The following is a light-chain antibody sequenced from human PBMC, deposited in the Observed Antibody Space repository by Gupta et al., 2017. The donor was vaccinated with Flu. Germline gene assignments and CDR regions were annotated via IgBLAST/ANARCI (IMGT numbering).Light chain of an antibody. V-gene: IGKV3-15*01. CDR2: GAS. Sequence: ATLSVSPGERATLSCRASQSVSSNLAWYQQKPGQAPRLLIYGASTRDTGIPARFSGSGSGKEFTLTISSRQSEDFAVYYCQQYKNWPPLTFGGGTXVEIK. CDR3: QQYKNWPPLT. CDR1: QSVSSN. J-gene: IGKJ4*01.